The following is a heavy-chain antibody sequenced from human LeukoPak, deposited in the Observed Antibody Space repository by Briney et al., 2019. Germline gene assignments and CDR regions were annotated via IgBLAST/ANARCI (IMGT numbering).Heavy chain of an antibody. CDR1: GYSVSSGFF. V-gene: IGHV4-38-2*01. Sequence: SETLSLTCAVSGYSVSSGFFWGWIRQPPGWGLEWIATIYHNGITHYNPSLKSRVTISVDTSKNQFSLKMSSVTAADTAVYYCTRGVALSDHGIIDSWGQGTLATISS. J-gene: IGHJ4*02. D-gene: IGHD1-1*01. CDR3: TRGVALSDHGIIDS. CDR2: IYHNGIT.